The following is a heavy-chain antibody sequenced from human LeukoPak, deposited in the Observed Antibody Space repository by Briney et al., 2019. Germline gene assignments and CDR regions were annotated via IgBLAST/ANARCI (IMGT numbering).Heavy chain of an antibody. CDR1: GFTYSSYG. CDR3: AKTVLRYFALDY. J-gene: IGHJ4*02. CDR2: IWYDGSNK. D-gene: IGHD3-9*01. V-gene: IGHV3-33*06. Sequence: GGSLRLSCAASGFTYSSYGMHWVRQAPGKGLERVAVIWYDGSNKYYADSVKGRFTISRDNSKNTLYLQMNSLRAEDTAVYYCAKTVLRYFALDYWGQGTLVTVSS.